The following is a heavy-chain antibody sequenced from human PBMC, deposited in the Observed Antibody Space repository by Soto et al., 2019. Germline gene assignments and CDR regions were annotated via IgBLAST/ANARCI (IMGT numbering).Heavy chain of an antibody. Sequence: LKISCKGSGYSFTSYWISWVRQMPGKGLEWMGRIDPSDSYTNYSPSFQGHVTISADKSISTAYLQWSSLKASDTAMYYCARPTVRGVNYYYGMDVWGQGTTVTVSS. V-gene: IGHV5-10-1*01. CDR3: ARPTVRGVNYYYGMDV. J-gene: IGHJ6*02. CDR2: IDPSDSYT. D-gene: IGHD3-10*01. CDR1: GYSFTSYW.